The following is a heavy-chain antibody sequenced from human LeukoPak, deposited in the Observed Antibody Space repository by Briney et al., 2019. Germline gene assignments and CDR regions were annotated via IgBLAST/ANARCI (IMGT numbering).Heavy chain of an antibody. Sequence: PGGSLRLSCAASGFTFSSYSMNWVRQAPGKGLECVSYISSGSSTISYADSVKGRFTISRDNAKNSLYLQMNSLRAEDTAVYYCARETLLDYWGQGTLVAVSS. V-gene: IGHV3-48*01. J-gene: IGHJ4*02. CDR3: ARETLLDY. CDR2: ISSGSSTI. CDR1: GFTFSSYS.